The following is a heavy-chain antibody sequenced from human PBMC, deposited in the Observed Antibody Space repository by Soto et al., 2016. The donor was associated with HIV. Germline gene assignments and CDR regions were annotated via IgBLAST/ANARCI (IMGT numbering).Heavy chain of an antibody. D-gene: IGHD1-26*01. CDR1: GYTFTSYG. CDR3: ATFVIVGATPDAFDI. CDR2: INTYNGNT. J-gene: IGHJ3*02. Sequence: QVQLVQSGAEVKKPGASVKVSCKASGYTFTSYGITWVRQAPGQGLEWMGWINTYNGNTNYAQNFQGRVTMTTDTSTSTAYMELRSLRSEDTAVYYCATFVIVGATPDAFDIWGQGTMVIVSS. V-gene: IGHV1-18*01.